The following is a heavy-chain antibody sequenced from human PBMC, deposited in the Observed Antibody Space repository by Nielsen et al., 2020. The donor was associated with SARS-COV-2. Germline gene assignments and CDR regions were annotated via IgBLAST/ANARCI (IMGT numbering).Heavy chain of an antibody. V-gene: IGHV3-30*04. CDR3: AKFDRSFDGFYPIDY. CDR1: GFIFRSYA. J-gene: IGHJ4*02. D-gene: IGHD3-9*01. CDR2: ISYDGSDQ. Sequence: GESLKISCAASGFIFRSYAMHWVRQAPGKGLEWVALISYDGSDQYYAASVKGRFTISRDNSKNTLYLQVNSLTPEDTAVYYCAKFDRSFDGFYPIDYWGQGTLVTVSS.